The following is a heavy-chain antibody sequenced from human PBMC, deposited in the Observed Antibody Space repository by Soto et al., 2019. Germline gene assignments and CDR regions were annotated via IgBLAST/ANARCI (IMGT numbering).Heavy chain of an antibody. CDR2: IIPIFGTA. CDR1: GGIFSSDA. Sequence: QVQLVQSGAEVKKPGSSVKVSCKASGGIFSSDAISWVRQAPGQGLEWMGGIIPIFGTANYAQKCQGRVTTTADESMSTAYMELSSLRSEDTAVYYCARESRYCSGGSCYFLPGIDYWGQGTLVTVSS. CDR3: ARESRYCSGGSCYFLPGIDY. D-gene: IGHD2-15*01. V-gene: IGHV1-69*12. J-gene: IGHJ4*02.